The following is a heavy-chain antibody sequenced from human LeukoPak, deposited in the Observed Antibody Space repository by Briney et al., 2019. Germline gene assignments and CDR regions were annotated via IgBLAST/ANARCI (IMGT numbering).Heavy chain of an antibody. CDR3: ARDLYDYVWGSYRFLGY. CDR1: GYTFTSYG. CDR2: ISAYNGNT. J-gene: IGHJ4*02. D-gene: IGHD3-16*02. V-gene: IGHV1-18*01. Sequence: ASVKVSCKASGYTFTSYGISWVRQAPGQGLEWMGWISAYNGNTNYAQKLQGRVTMTTDTSTSTVYMELRSLRSDDTAVYYCARDLYDYVWGSYRFLGYWGQGTLVTVSS.